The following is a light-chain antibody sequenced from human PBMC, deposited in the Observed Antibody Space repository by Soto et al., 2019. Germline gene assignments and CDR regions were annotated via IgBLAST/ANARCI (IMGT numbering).Light chain of an antibody. V-gene: IGLV1-40*01. J-gene: IGLJ2*01. Sequence: QSALTQPPSVSGAPGQRVTISCTGSSSNIGAAFDVHWYQHLPGAAPKLLIYTNTNRPSGVPERFSGSKSGTSAFLAITGLQVEDDADYFCQSFDTFLGSVIFGGGTKLTVL. CDR2: TNT. CDR1: SSNIGAAFD. CDR3: QSFDTFLGSVI.